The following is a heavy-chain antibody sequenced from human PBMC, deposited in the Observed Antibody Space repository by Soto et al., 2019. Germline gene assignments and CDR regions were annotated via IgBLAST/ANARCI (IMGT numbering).Heavy chain of an antibody. V-gene: IGHV1-8*01. CDR1: GYTFTSYD. CDR3: ARVISTTAKTQRSVWYFEY. CDR2: MNPNSGNT. Sequence: AASVKGSCKTSGYTFTSYDINWVRQATGQGLEWMGWMNPNSGNTGYAQKFQGRVTMTRNTSISTAYMELSSLRSEDTAVYYCARVISTTAKTQRSVWYFEYWGQGTLVTVSS. D-gene: IGHD4-17*01. J-gene: IGHJ4*02.